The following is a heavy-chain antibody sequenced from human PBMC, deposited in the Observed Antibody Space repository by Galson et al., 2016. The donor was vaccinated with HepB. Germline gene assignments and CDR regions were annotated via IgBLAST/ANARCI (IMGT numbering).Heavy chain of an antibody. CDR2: MKGDGSGT. CDR3: AITSHQISTGYKPLGY. D-gene: IGHD3-9*01. Sequence: SLRLSCAASGLTFSTYWMHWVRQVPGKGLVWVSRMKGDGSGTYYADSVKGRFTISRDTAKNTAFLQMNSLTDEDTAVYYCAITSHQISTGYKPLGYWGQGTLVTVSS. J-gene: IGHJ4*02. V-gene: IGHV3-74*01. CDR1: GLTFSTYW.